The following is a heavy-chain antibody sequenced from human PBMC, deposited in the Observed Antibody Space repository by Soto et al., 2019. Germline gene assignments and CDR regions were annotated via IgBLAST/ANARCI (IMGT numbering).Heavy chain of an antibody. CDR1: GCTFSSYA. D-gene: IGHD3-22*01. V-gene: IGHV3-23*01. J-gene: IGHJ3*02. Sequence: GGSLRLSCAASGCTFSSYAMSWVRQAPGKGLEWVSAISGSGGSTYYADSVKGRFTISRDNSKNTLYLQMNSLRAEDTAVYYCEKDLSTRRLFDDFDIWGQGTMVTVSS. CDR3: EKDLSTRRLFDDFDI. CDR2: ISGSGGST.